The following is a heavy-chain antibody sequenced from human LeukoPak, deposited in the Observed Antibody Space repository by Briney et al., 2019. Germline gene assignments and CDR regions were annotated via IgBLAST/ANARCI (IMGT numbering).Heavy chain of an antibody. J-gene: IGHJ4*02. V-gene: IGHV4-59*01. CDR1: GGSFSGYY. CDR3: ARSSPGDYSEYYFDS. D-gene: IGHD4-11*01. CDR2: IAYSGST. Sequence: SETLSLTCAAYGGSFSGYYWSWIRQPPKKGLEWVAYIAYSGSTNYNPSLKSRVNMSADTSKNQFSLKVTSVTAADTAVYYCARSSPGDYSEYYFDSWGQGTLVTVSP.